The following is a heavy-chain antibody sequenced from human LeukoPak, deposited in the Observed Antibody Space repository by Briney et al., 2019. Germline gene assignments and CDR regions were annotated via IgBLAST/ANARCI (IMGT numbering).Heavy chain of an antibody. CDR3: ARANPLYETYYFDS. CDR2: ISSSSSYI. CDR1: GFTFSSYS. Sequence: GGSLRLSCAASGFTFSSYSMNWVRQAPGKGLEWVSSISSSSSYIYYADSVKGRFTISRDNAKNSLYLQMNSLRAEDTAVYYCARANPLYETYYFDSWGQGTLVTVSS. V-gene: IGHV3-21*04. D-gene: IGHD5/OR15-5a*01. J-gene: IGHJ4*02.